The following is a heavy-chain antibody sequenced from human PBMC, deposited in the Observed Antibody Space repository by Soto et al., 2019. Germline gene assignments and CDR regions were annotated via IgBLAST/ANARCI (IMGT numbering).Heavy chain of an antibody. J-gene: IGHJ4*02. D-gene: IGHD3-3*01. CDR3: ARGSLFWPF. V-gene: IGHV4-34*01. CDR2: INHIGTT. CDR1: GESFSDYS. Sequence: PSETLSLTCAVYGESFSDYSWSWIRQPPGKGLEWIGEINHIGTTNYNPSLKSRVTISIDTSNNQFSLKLTSVTAADTAVYYCARGSLFWPFWVQGDLV.